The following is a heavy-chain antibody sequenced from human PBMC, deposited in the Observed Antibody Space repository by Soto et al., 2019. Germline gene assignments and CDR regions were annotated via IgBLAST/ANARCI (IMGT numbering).Heavy chain of an antibody. V-gene: IGHV5-51*01. D-gene: IGHD6-19*01. Sequence: GKGLEWMGIIYPVDSDTRYSPSFQGHVTITDDKSTSTAYLQWNTLKASDTAMYYFAGHSSQLTNYYYGMGVWGQGTMVT. J-gene: IGHJ6*02. CDR2: IYPVDSDT. CDR3: AGHSSQLTNYYYGMGV.